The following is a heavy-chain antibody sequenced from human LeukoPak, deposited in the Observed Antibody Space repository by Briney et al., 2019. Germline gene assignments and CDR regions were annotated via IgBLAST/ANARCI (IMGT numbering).Heavy chain of an antibody. D-gene: IGHD3-9*01. CDR3: ARTYYDILTGYLNWFDP. CDR2: IYHSGST. J-gene: IGHJ5*02. Sequence: SETLSLTCAVSSYSISSGYYWGWIRQPPGKGLEWIVSIYHSGSTYYNPSLKSRVTISVDTSKNQFSLKLSSVTAADTAVYYCARTYYDILTGYLNWFDPWGQGTLVTVSS. CDR1: SYSISSGYY. V-gene: IGHV4-38-2*01.